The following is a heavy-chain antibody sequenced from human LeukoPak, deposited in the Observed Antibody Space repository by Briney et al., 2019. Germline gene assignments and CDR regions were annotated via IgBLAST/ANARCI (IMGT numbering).Heavy chain of an antibody. D-gene: IGHD6-19*01. CDR1: GFTFSSYA. J-gene: IGHJ4*02. CDR2: ISYDGSNE. Sequence: GRCLRLSCAASGFTFSSYAMHWVRQAPGKGLEWVALISYDGSNEHYADSVKGRFTISRDNSKNTLYLQMNSLRADDTAMYYCARDFRAVAGNFEYWGQGTLVTLSS. CDR3: ARDFRAVAGNFEY. V-gene: IGHV3-30-3*01.